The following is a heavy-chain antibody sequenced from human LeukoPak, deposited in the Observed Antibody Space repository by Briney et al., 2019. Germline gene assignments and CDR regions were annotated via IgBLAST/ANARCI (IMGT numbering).Heavy chain of an antibody. CDR2: ISRTGNSI. V-gene: IGHV3-48*03. Sequence: GGSLRLSCAASGFTLSSYEMNWVRLAPGKGLEWISYISRTGNSIYYADSVKGRFTISRDNAKNSLYLQMNSLRAEDTAVYYCARDGVGAFDIWGQGTMVTVSS. D-gene: IGHD3-10*01. J-gene: IGHJ3*02. CDR3: ARDGVGAFDI. CDR1: GFTLSSYE.